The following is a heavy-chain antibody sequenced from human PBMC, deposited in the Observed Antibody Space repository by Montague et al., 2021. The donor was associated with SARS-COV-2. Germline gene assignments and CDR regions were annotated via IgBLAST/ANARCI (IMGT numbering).Heavy chain of an antibody. V-gene: IGHV4-61*08. CDR3: ARVSLAAAATRSDY. CDR1: GGCVSSGGYY. CDR2: IYYSGST. Sequence: SETLSLTCTVSGGCVSSGGYYWSWIRQPPGKGLEWIGYIYYSGSTNYNPSLKSRVTISLDTSKNQFSLKLTSVTAADTAVYYCARVSLAAAATRSDYWGQGTLVTVSS. J-gene: IGHJ4*02. D-gene: IGHD6-13*01.